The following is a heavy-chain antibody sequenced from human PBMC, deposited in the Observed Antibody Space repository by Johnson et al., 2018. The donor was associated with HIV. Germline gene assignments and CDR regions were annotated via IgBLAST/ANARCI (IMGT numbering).Heavy chain of an antibody. J-gene: IGHJ3*02. V-gene: IGHV3-48*04. D-gene: IGHD3-10*01. CDR2: IRSSGSTI. CDR3: ARDGEDLQIAFDI. CDR1: GFTFRTYA. Sequence: MQLVESGGGLIQPGGSLRLSCVGSGFTFRTYAMSWVQQAPGKGLEWVSYIRSSGSTIYYADSVKGRFTISRDNAKNSLYLQMNSLRAEDTAVYYCARDGEDLQIAFDIWGQGTMVTVSS.